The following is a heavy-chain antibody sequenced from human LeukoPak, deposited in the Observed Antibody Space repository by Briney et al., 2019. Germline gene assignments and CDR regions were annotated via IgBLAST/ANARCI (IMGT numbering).Heavy chain of an antibody. CDR1: GFTFSSYS. CDR2: ISSSSSYI. J-gene: IGHJ6*03. V-gene: IGHV3-21*01. CDR3: ARDPVSGSYHYYYMDV. Sequence: PGGSLRLSCAASGFTFSSYSMNWVRQAPGKGLEWVSSISSSSSYIYYADSVKGRFTISRDNAKNSLYLQMNSLRAEDTAVYYCARDPVSGSYHYYYMDVWGKGTTVTVSS. D-gene: IGHD1-26*01.